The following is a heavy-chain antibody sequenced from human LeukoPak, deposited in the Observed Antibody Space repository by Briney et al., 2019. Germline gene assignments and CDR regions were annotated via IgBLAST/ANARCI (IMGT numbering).Heavy chain of an antibody. CDR3: ARADSPPGPLYYYYGMDV. V-gene: IGHV1-69*13. J-gene: IGHJ6*02. CDR2: IIPIFGTA. D-gene: IGHD3-22*01. Sequence: GASVKVSCKASGGTFSSYAISWVRQAPGQGLEWMGGIIPIFGTANYAQKFQGRVTITADESTSTAYMELSSLRSEDTAVYYCARADSPPGPLYYYYGMDVWGQGTTVTVSS. CDR1: GGTFSSYA.